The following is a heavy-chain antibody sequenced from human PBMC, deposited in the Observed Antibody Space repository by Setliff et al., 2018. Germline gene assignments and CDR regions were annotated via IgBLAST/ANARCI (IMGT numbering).Heavy chain of an antibody. V-gene: IGHV1-18*04. CDR1: GYTFTSYY. Sequence: ASVKVSCKASGYTFTSYYMNWVRQAPGQGLEWRGWISAYNGNTNYAQKLQGRVTITRDTSASTAYMELSSLRSEDTAVYYCARLNSGWYAKIDYWGQGTLVTVSS. CDR3: ARLNSGWYAKIDY. CDR2: ISAYNGNT. D-gene: IGHD6-19*01. J-gene: IGHJ4*02.